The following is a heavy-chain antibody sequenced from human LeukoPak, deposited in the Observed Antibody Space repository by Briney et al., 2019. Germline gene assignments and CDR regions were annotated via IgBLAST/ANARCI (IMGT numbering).Heavy chain of an antibody. D-gene: IGHD2-15*01. CDR3: TKTIKTGGFDY. V-gene: IGHV3-9*01. J-gene: IGHJ4*02. CDR2: ISWDSGTI. CDR1: GFILNDYG. Sequence: GGSLRLSCAASGFILNDYGMHWVRRAPGKGLEWVSGISWDSGTIGYADSVKGRFTISRDNAKNSLYLQMNSLRADDTAFYYCTKTIKTGGFDYWGQGTLVTVSS.